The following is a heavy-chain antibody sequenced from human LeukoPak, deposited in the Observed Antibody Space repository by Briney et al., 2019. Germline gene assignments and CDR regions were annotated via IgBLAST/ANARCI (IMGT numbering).Heavy chain of an antibody. V-gene: IGHV3-23*01. CDR2: ISPRGDIT. J-gene: IGHJ1*01. D-gene: IGHD3-16*01. Sequence: GGTLRLSCAASGFSFRSHGMNWVRQAPGKGLEWVSGISPRGDITYHKDSVRGRFTISRDNFKNTVSLQLNSLRAKDTAMYYCAKDDDWGRFNHWGQGTLVTVSS. CDR3: AKDDDWGRFNH. CDR1: GFSFRSHG.